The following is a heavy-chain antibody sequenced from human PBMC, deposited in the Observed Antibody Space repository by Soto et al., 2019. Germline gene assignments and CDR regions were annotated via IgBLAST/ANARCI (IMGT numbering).Heavy chain of an antibody. D-gene: IGHD6-13*01. V-gene: IGHV4-34*01. CDR1: GGSVNSGNYY. CDR2: MSHSGGT. J-gene: IGHJ3*02. Sequence: QVQLQQWGAGLLKPSETLSLTCAVFGGSVNSGNYYWSWIRQPPGKGLEGIGDMSHSGGTHFNPSLNSGLTISVDTSKNQFSLKMRSVTAAYTSLYYCPRVEQGTATTVVEAFDIWGPGTMVTVSS. CDR3: PRVEQGTATTVVEAFDI.